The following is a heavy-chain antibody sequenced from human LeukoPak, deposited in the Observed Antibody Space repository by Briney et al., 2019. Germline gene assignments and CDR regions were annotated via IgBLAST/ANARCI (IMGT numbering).Heavy chain of an antibody. Sequence: KSGGSLRLSCAASGFTFSSYSMNWVRQAPGKGLEWVSSISSSSSYIYYADSVKGRFTISRDNAKNSLYLQMNSLRAEDTAVYYCARDPGVVGAANDYWGQGTLVTASS. V-gene: IGHV3-21*01. J-gene: IGHJ4*02. CDR1: GFTFSSYS. D-gene: IGHD1-26*01. CDR3: ARDPGVVGAANDY. CDR2: ISSSSSYI.